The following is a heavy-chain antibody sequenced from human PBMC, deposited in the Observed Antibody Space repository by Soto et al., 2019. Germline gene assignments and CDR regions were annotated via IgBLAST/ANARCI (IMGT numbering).Heavy chain of an antibody. J-gene: IGHJ4*02. CDR2: IWYDGSNK. Sequence: VAVIWYDGSNKYYADSVKGRFTISRDNSKNTLYLQMNSLRAEDTAVYYCAREASGYYLYYFDYWGQGTLVTVSS. V-gene: IGHV3-33*01. CDR3: AREASGYYLYYFDY. D-gene: IGHD3-22*01.